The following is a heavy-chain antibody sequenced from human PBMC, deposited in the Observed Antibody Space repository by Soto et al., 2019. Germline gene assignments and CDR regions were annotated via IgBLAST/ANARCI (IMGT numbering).Heavy chain of an antibody. CDR2: ISAYNGNT. CDR3: ARDLVEDIVVVTVDNWFDP. J-gene: IGHJ5*02. D-gene: IGHD2-21*02. V-gene: IGHV1-18*01. Sequence: ASVKVSCKASGYTFTSYGISWVRQAPGQGLEWMGWISAYNGNTNYAQKLQGRVTMTTDTSTSTAYMELRSLRSDDTAVYYCARDLVEDIVVVTVDNWFDPWGQGTLVTVS. CDR1: GYTFTSYG.